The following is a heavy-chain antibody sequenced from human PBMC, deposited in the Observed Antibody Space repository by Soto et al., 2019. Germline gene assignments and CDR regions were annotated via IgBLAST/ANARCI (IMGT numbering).Heavy chain of an antibody. Sequence: GGSLRLSCAASGFTFSSYAMSWVRQAPGKGLEWVSAISGSGGSTYYADSVKGRFTISRDNSKNTLYLQMNSLRAEDTAVYYCAKVMAGTTKGPSRLNFDYWGQGTLVTVSS. CDR1: GFTFSSYA. V-gene: IGHV3-23*01. CDR2: ISGSGGST. J-gene: IGHJ4*02. CDR3: AKVMAGTTKGPSRLNFDY. D-gene: IGHD1-7*01.